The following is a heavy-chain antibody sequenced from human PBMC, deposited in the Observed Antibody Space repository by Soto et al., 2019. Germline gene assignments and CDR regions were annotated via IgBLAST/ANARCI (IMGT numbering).Heavy chain of an antibody. V-gene: IGHV3-48*01. CDR2: ISSSGSTT. Sequence: GGSLRLSCAASGFTFSSYSMNWVRQAPGKGLEWVSYISSSGSTTYFADSVKGRFTISRDNAQNSLYLQMNSLRAEDTAVYYCARSSTNGRGAFDIWGQGTMVTVSS. CDR3: ARSSTNGRGAFDI. CDR1: GFTFSSYS. D-gene: IGHD2-2*01. J-gene: IGHJ3*02.